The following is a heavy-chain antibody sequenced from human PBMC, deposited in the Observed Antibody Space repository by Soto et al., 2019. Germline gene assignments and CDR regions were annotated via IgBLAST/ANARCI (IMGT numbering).Heavy chain of an antibody. J-gene: IGHJ5*02. CDR2: ISYDGSNE. CDR1: GFTFSSYA. D-gene: IGHD2-2*01. Sequence: XGALILSCSAAGFTFSSYAMHWVRQAPGRGLEWVAVISYDGSNEYYADSVKGRFTISRDNSKNTLYLQMNSLRAEDTAVYYCAAVYCSSTSCYFLSWFDPWGQGTLVTVSS. V-gene: IGHV3-30-3*01. CDR3: AAVYCSSTSCYFLSWFDP.